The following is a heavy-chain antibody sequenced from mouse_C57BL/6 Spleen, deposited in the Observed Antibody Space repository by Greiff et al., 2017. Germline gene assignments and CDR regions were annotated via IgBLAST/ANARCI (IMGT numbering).Heavy chain of an antibody. V-gene: IGHV1-80*01. J-gene: IGHJ4*01. CDR2: IYPGDGDT. Sequence: QVQLKESGAELVKPGASVKISCKASGYAFSSYWMNWVKQRPGKGLEWIGQIYPGDGDTNYNGKFKGKATLTADKSSSTAYMQLSSLTSEDSAVYFCASRPLYYGNYYYAMDYWGQGTSVTVSS. D-gene: IGHD2-1*01. CDR3: ASRPLYYGNYYYAMDY. CDR1: GYAFSSYW.